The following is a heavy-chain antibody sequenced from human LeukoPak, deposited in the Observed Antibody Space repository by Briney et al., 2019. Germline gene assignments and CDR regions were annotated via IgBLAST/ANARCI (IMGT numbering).Heavy chain of an antibody. D-gene: IGHD2-15*01. J-gene: IGHJ4*02. V-gene: IGHV3-48*02. CDR1: GITFSSNS. CDR2: ISSSSTTI. CDR3: AREVADGPFH. Sequence: GGSLRLSCAASGITFSSNSMNWVRQAPGKGLEWVSYISSSSTTIFYADSLKGRFTISRDNAKNSLYLQMNSLRDEDTAVYYCAREVADGPFHWGQGTLVTVSS.